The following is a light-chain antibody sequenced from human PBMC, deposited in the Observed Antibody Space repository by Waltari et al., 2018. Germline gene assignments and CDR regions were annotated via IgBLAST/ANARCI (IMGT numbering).Light chain of an antibody. CDR3: QSYDSSLGVV. J-gene: IGLJ7*01. Sequence: QSVLTQPPAVSGAPGQRVTISCTGSSSNIGAGYDVHWYQQLPGTAPKLLIYGNGLRPSGGPARFSGAKSGTSASLAITGLQAEDEAEYYCQSYDSSLGVVFGGGTQLTVL. CDR2: GNG. V-gene: IGLV1-40*01. CDR1: SSNIGAGYD.